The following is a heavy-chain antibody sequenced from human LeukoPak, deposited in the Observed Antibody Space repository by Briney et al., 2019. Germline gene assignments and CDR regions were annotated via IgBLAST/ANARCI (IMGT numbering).Heavy chain of an antibody. J-gene: IGHJ2*01. Sequence: SEILSLTCTVSNDSINSYYWGWIRQPAGKGLEWIGRIYTSGTTNYNPSLKSRVSMSVDTSKNQFSLKLSSVTAADTAVYYCARGWDAANWYFDLWGRGTLVAVSS. CDR2: IYTSGTT. CDR1: NDSINSYY. V-gene: IGHV4-4*07. D-gene: IGHD6-19*01. CDR3: ARGWDAANWYFDL.